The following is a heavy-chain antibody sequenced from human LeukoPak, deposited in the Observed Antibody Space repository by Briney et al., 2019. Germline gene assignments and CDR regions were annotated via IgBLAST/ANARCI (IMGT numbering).Heavy chain of an antibody. Sequence: GGSLRLSCAASGFTVSTNYMSWVRQAPGKGLEYVSVLYSDGDTYYADSVKGRFTISRDISKNTLYLQMNSLRAEDTAVYYCAKESVKDSSGYYFDYWGQGTLVTVSS. CDR3: AKESVKDSSGYYFDY. J-gene: IGHJ4*02. V-gene: IGHV3-53*01. CDR1: GFTVSTNY. D-gene: IGHD3-22*01. CDR2: LYSDGDT.